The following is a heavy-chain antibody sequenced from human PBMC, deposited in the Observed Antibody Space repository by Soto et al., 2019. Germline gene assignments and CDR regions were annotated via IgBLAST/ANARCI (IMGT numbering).Heavy chain of an antibody. CDR3: AKDGGYDYVWGSYPDGMDV. J-gene: IGHJ6*02. CDR1: GLTFSSYA. D-gene: IGHD3-16*02. V-gene: IGHV3-23*01. CDR2: ISGSGGST. Sequence: PGGSLRLSCAVSGLTFSSYAMSWVRQGPGKGLEWVSAISGSGGSTYYADSVKGRFTISRDNSKNTLYLQMNSLRAEDTAVYYCAKDGGYDYVWGSYPDGMDVWGQGTTVTGS.